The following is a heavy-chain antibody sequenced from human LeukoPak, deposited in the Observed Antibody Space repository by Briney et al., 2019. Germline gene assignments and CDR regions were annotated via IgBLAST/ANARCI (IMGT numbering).Heavy chain of an antibody. CDR2: ISAYSGNT. V-gene: IGHV1-18*01. CDR1: GYTFANYI. Sequence: ASVKVSCKASGYTFANYIISWVRQAPGQGLEWMGLISAYSGNTNYAQKLQGRVTMTTDTSTSTAYMELRSLRSDDTAVYYCARSAKAIAVAGSYFYYMDVWGKGTTVTVSS. J-gene: IGHJ6*03. CDR3: ARSAKAIAVAGSYFYYMDV. D-gene: IGHD6-19*01.